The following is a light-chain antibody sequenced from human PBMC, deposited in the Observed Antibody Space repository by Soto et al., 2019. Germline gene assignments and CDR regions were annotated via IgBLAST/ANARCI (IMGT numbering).Light chain of an antibody. CDR2: EVN. CDR3: SSYTSSSTLPYV. V-gene: IGLV2-14*01. CDR1: SSDVGVYNY. J-gene: IGLJ1*01. Sequence: QSVLTQPASVSGSPGQSITISCTGTSSDVGVYNYVSWYQQHPGKAPKLMIYEVNNRPSGVSNRFSGSKSGNTASLTISGLQAEDEADYYCSSYTSSSTLPYVFGTGTQLTVL.